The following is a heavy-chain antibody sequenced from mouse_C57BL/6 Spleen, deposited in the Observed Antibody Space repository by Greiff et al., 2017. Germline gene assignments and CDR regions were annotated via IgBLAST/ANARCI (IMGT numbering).Heavy chain of an antibody. D-gene: IGHD1-1*01. J-gene: IGHJ2*01. CDR2: INPGSGGT. Sequence: QVQLQQSGAELVRPGTSVKVSCKASGYAFTNYLIEWVKQRPGQGLEWIGVINPGSGGTNYNQKFKGKATLTADKSSSTAYMQLSSLTSEDSAVYFCAREGHYYYGSSHYWGQGTTLTVSS. CDR1: GYAFTNYL. V-gene: IGHV1-54*01. CDR3: AREGHYYYGSSHY.